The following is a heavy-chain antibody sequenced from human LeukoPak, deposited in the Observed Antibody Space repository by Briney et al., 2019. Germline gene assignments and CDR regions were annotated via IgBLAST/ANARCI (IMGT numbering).Heavy chain of an antibody. CDR1: GYTFSDYY. CDR3: ARIPTRVGYFDY. J-gene: IGHJ4*02. V-gene: IGHV1-2*02. CDR2: INPKNGDT. Sequence: GASVKVSCKASGYTFSDYYLHWVRQAPGQGLEWMAWINPKNGDTNYAQKFQGRVTMTRDTSTSTVYMELSSLRSEDTAVYYCARIPTRVGYFDYWGQGTLVTVSS. D-gene: IGHD3-10*02.